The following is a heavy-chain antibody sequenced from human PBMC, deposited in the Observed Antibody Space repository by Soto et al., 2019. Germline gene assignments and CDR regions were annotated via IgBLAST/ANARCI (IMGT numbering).Heavy chain of an antibody. V-gene: IGHV4-61*01. CDR3: ARNAFWSGYPQYYYYGMDV. Sequence: PSETLSLTFTVSGGPVSSGSYYWSCIRQPPWKGLEWIGYIYYSGSTNYNPSLKSRFTISVDTSKNQFSLKLSSVTAADTAVYYCARNAFWSGYPQYYYYGMDVWGQGTTVPVSS. D-gene: IGHD3-3*01. CDR2: IYYSGST. CDR1: GGPVSSGSYY. J-gene: IGHJ6*02.